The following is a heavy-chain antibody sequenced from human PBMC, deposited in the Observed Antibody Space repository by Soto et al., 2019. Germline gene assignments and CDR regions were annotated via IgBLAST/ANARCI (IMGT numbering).Heavy chain of an antibody. D-gene: IGHD3-3*01. J-gene: IGHJ4*02. CDR2: INPNSGGT. CDR3: AVGSGLWSGYCWSKRY. CDR1: GSTQRGYL. Sequence: APVTVALTGAGSTQRGYLMDRGRLTPEQGLGWMGWINPNSGGTNYAQKFQGRVTMTRDTSISTAYMELSRLRSDDTAVYYCAVGSGLWSGYCWSKRYWRQGTLVTVSS. V-gene: IGHV1-2*02.